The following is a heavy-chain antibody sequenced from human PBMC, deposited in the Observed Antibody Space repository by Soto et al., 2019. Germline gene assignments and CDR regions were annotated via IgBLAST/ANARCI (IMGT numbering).Heavy chain of an antibody. CDR1: GFTFSNAW. CDR3: LAPDYYGSGSYLGDAFDI. CDR2: IKSKTDGGTT. J-gene: IGHJ3*02. D-gene: IGHD3-10*01. Sequence: EVQLVESGGGLVKPGGSLRLSCAASGFTFSNAWMNWVRQAPGKGLEWVGRIKSKTDGGTTDYAAPVKGRFTISRDDSKNTLYLQMNSLKTEDTAVYYCLAPDYYGSGSYLGDAFDIWGQGTMVTVSS. V-gene: IGHV3-15*07.